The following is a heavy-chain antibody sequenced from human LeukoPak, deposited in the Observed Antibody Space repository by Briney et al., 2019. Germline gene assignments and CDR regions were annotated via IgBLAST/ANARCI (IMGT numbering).Heavy chain of an antibody. CDR2: IYTSGST. CDR3: ARETTVTTYYYYGMDV. Sequence: SETLSLTCTVSGGSISSYYWSWIRQPAGKGLEWIGRIYTSGSTNYNPSLKSRVTMSVDTSKNQFSLKLSSVTAADTAVYYCARETTVTTYYYYGMDVWGQGTTVTVSS. J-gene: IGHJ6*02. CDR1: GGSISSYY. V-gene: IGHV4-4*07. D-gene: IGHD4-17*01.